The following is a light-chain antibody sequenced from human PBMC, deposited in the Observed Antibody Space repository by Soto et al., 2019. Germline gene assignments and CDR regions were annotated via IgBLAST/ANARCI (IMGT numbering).Light chain of an antibody. CDR2: GNS. CDR3: QSYDSSLSGWV. V-gene: IGLV1-40*01. J-gene: IGLJ3*02. Sequence: QAVVTQPPSVSGALGQRVTISCTGSSSNIGAGYDVHWYQQLPGTAPKLLIYGNSNRPSGVPDRFSGSKSGTSASLAITGLQAEDEADYYCQSYDSSLSGWVFGGGTKLTVL. CDR1: SSNIGAGYD.